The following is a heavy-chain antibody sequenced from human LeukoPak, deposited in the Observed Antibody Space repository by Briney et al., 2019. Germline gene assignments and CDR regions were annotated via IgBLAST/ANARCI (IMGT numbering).Heavy chain of an antibody. D-gene: IGHD1-26*01. J-gene: IGHJ4*02. CDR1: NGSISSYH. V-gene: IGHV4-4*09. CDR2: ILTSGTT. Sequence: PSETLSLTCTVSNGSISSYHWSWVRQPPGKGLEWIGYILTSGTTNYNPSLKSRLTISVDTSKNQFTLKLSSVTAADTAVYYCARLRVSGSYLYYFDYWGQGILVTVSS. CDR3: ARLRVSGSYLYYFDY.